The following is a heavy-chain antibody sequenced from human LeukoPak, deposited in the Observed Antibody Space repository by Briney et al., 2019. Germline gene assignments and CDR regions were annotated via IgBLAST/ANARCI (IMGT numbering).Heavy chain of an antibody. CDR1: GSTPTELS. D-gene: IGHD1-26*01. Sequence: ASVKVSCKVPGSTPTELSMNWVRKAPGKGLEWMGGFDPADGETIYAQKFQGRVTMTEDTSTYTAYMELSSLRSEDTAVNYCATGESGSYTFDYWGQGTLVTVSS. V-gene: IGHV1-24*01. CDR3: ATGESGSYTFDY. J-gene: IGHJ4*01. CDR2: FDPADGET.